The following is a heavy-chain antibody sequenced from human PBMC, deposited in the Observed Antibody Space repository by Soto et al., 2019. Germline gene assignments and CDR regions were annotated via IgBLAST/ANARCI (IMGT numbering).Heavy chain of an antibody. Sequence: GGSLRLSCAASGFTFSSYSMNWVRQAPGKGLEWVSYISSSSSTIYYADSVKGRFTISRDNAKNSLYLQMNSLRDEDTALYYCARDLRRYDSQAYYYYGMDVWGQGTTVTVSS. CDR2: ISSSSSTI. J-gene: IGHJ6*02. CDR3: ARDLRRYDSQAYYYYGMDV. V-gene: IGHV3-48*02. CDR1: GFTFSSYS. D-gene: IGHD3-22*01.